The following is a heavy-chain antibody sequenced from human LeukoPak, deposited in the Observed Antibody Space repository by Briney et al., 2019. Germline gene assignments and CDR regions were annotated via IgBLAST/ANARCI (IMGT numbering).Heavy chain of an antibody. V-gene: IGHV3-23*01. CDR1: GFTFSSYA. CDR2: ISGSGGST. D-gene: IGHD3-22*01. J-gene: IGHJ3*02. Sequence: GGSLRLSCAASGFTFSSYAMSWVRQAPGKGLEWVSAISGSGGSTYYADSVKGRFTISRDNSKNTLYLQMNSLRAEDTAVYYCAKDGPRYYYDSTDAFDIWGQGTMVTVSS. CDR3: AKDGPRYYYDSTDAFDI.